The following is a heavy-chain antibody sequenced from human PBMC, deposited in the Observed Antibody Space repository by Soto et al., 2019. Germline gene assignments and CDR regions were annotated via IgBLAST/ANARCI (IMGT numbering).Heavy chain of an antibody. CDR3: ARDWTGNTCPCLDV. CDR1: GFIFNNYA. V-gene: IGHV3-23*01. D-gene: IGHD2-8*02. J-gene: IGHJ6*02. CDR2: SGGSGGTT. Sequence: EVQLWESGGGLVQPGGSLRLSCAASGFIFNNYALTWVRQSPGKGLEWVSTSGGSGGTTYYADSVKGRFTISRDSSKKTLSLQMNSLRVEDTATYYCARDWTGNTCPCLDVWGQGTTVSVSS.